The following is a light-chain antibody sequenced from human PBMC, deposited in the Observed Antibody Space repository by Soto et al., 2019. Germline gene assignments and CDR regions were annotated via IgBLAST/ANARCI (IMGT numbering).Light chain of an antibody. CDR3: QQSYSTPRS. CDR2: AAS. J-gene: IGKJ2*01. V-gene: IGKV1-39*01. CDR1: QNISTF. Sequence: DIQMTQSPSSLSASVGDRVTITCRAGQNISTFLNWYQQRPGKAPKYLIYAASSLHSGVPSRFSGSGSGTDFTLTISSLQPEDCATYYCQQSYSTPRSFGQGTKLEIK.